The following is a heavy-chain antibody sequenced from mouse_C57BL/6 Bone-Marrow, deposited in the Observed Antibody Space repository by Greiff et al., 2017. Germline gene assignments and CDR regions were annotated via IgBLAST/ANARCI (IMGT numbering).Heavy chain of an antibody. J-gene: IGHJ4*01. CDR1: GFTFSDYG. Sequence: EVQLPQSGGGLVQPGGSLKLSCAASGFTFSDYGMAWVRQAPRKGPEWVAFISNLAYSIYYADTVTGRFTISRENAKNTLYLEMSSLRSEDTAMYYCARRLRFYSMDYWGQGTSVTVSS. CDR3: ARRLRFYSMDY. V-gene: IGHV5-15*01. CDR2: ISNLAYSI. D-gene: IGHD1-1*01.